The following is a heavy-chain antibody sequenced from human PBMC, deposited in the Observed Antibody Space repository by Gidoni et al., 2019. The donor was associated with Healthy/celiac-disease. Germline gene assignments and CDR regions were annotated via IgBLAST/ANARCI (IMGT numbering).Heavy chain of an antibody. V-gene: IGHV4-4*02. Sequence: WIGEIYHSGSTNYNPSLKSRVTISVDKSKNQFSLKLSSVTAADTAVYYCARLEGMIVVVIRPEGAFDIWGQGTMVTVSS. D-gene: IGHD3-22*01. CDR3: ARLEGMIVVVIRPEGAFDI. CDR2: IYHSGST. J-gene: IGHJ3*02.